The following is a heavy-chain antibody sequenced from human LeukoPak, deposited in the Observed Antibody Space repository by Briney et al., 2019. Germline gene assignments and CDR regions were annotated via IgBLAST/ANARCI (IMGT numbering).Heavy chain of an antibody. CDR1: GYTFTDYY. D-gene: IGHD2-2*01. Sequence: ASVKVSCKASGYTFTDYYIHWVRQAPGQGLEWMGWINPNSGGTSYAQNFQGRVTMTRDTSISTAYMELTTLKSDDTAVYYCARVPCLTTSCSPITWFDPWGQGALVTVSS. CDR2: INPNSGGT. V-gene: IGHV1-2*02. CDR3: ARVPCLTTSCSPITWFDP. J-gene: IGHJ5*02.